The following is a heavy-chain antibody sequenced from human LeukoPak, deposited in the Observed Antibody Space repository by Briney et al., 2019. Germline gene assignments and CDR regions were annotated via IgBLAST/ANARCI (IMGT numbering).Heavy chain of an antibody. CDR1: GFPFSSYS. CDR3: ARDRGLGLPNWFTS. Sequence: PGGSLRLSCVGSGFPFSSYSMNWVRQAPGKGLEWVSSIDLNGNHINYADSVKDRFTISRDNAKNSLFLQIDSLRVEDTAVYYCARDRGLGLPNWFTSWGQGTLVTVSS. J-gene: IGHJ5*01. V-gene: IGHV3-21*01. D-gene: IGHD2-15*01. CDR2: IDLNGNHI.